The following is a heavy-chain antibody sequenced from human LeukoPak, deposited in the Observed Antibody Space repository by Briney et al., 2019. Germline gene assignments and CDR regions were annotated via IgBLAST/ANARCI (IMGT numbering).Heavy chain of an antibody. J-gene: IGHJ5*02. D-gene: IGHD6-13*01. V-gene: IGHV2-5*08. CDR2: IYWNDAK. CDR3: AHLDSTNWYSDWFDP. CDR1: GGSISSYYLS. Sequence: TLSLTCTVSGGSISSYYLSWIRQPPGKALEWLALIYWNDAKRYSPSLKSRLTITKDTSKNQVVLTMTNMDPVDTATYYCAHLDSTNWYSDWFDPWGQGTLVTVSS.